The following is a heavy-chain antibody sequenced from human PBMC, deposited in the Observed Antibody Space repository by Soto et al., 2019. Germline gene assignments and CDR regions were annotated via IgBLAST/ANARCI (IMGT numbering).Heavy chain of an antibody. J-gene: IGHJ3*02. Sequence: SVKVSCKASGYTCTMYGISCVLRSRVQWLDWMGWISAYNGNTNYAQKLQGRVTMTTDTSTSTAYMELRSLRSDDTAVYYCARDDLLYCSSTSCYTARHDAFDIWGQGTMVTVSS. V-gene: IGHV1-18*01. CDR3: ARDDLLYCSSTSCYTARHDAFDI. CDR1: GYTCTMYG. CDR2: ISAYNGNT. D-gene: IGHD2-2*02.